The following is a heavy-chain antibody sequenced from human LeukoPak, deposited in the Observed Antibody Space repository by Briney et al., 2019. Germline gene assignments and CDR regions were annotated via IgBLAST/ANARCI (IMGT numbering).Heavy chain of an antibody. CDR3: AKDRAWPLNWFDP. J-gene: IGHJ5*02. CDR2: ISWNSGSI. V-gene: IGHV3-9*01. CDR1: GFPFDDYA. D-gene: IGHD1-26*01. Sequence: PGGSLRLSCAASGFPFDDYAMHWVRQAPGKGLEWVSGISWNSGSIGYADSVKGRFTISRDNAKNALYLQMNSLRAEDTAVYYCAKDRAWPLNWFDPWGQGTLVTVSS.